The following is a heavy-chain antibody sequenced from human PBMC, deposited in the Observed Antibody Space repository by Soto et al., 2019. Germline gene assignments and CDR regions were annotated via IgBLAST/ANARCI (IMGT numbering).Heavy chain of an antibody. Sequence: SETLSLTCAVYGVSFSDYYWSWIRQPPGKGLEWIGEINHSGSTNYNPSLKSRVTISVDTSKNQFSLKLSSVTAADTAVYYCARTSSFDYWGQGTLVTVSS. V-gene: IGHV4-34*01. CDR1: GVSFSDYY. CDR2: INHSGST. CDR3: ARTSSFDY. D-gene: IGHD6-6*01. J-gene: IGHJ4*02.